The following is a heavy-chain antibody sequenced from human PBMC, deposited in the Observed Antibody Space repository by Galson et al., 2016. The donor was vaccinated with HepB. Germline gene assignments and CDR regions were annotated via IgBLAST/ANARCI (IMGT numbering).Heavy chain of an antibody. V-gene: IGHV3-21*01. CDR2: ISSSCSYI. CDR3: ARSPRIQVWRRYDFFEY. CDR1: GFTFSSYN. D-gene: IGHD3-16*01. J-gene: IGHJ4*02. Sequence: SLRLSCAASGFTFSSYNMNWVRQAPGKGLEWVSSISSSCSYIYYADVVKGRFTISRDNAKNSLYLQMNSLRAEDTAVYCCARSPRIQVWRRYDFFEYWGQGSLVTVSS.